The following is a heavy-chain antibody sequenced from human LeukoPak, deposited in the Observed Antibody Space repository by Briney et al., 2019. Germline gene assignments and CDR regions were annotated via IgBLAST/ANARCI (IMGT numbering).Heavy chain of an antibody. D-gene: IGHD3-22*01. Sequence: ASVKVSCKASGGTFSSYAISWVRQAPGQGLEWMGRIIPIFGTANYAQKFQGRVTITADKSTSTAYMELSSLRSEDTAVYYCAGGGYLGGDSSGYYSYAFDIWGQGTMVTVSS. J-gene: IGHJ3*02. CDR2: IIPIFGTA. CDR3: AGGGYLGGDSSGYYSYAFDI. CDR1: GGTFSSYA. V-gene: IGHV1-69*06.